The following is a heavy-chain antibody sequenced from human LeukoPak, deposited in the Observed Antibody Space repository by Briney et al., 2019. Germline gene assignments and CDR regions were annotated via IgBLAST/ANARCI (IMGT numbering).Heavy chain of an antibody. D-gene: IGHD3/OR15-3a*01. V-gene: IGHV2-5*02. CDR1: GFSLSTSGVG. Sequence: SGPTLVNPTQTLTLTCSFSGFSLSTSGVGVGWIRQPPGKALEWLALIYWDDDKRYSPSLKSRLTITKDTSKNQVVLTMANMDPVDTATYFCTHSGLGLGVFDYWGQGTLVTVSS. J-gene: IGHJ4*02. CDR2: IYWDDDK. CDR3: THSGLGLGVFDY.